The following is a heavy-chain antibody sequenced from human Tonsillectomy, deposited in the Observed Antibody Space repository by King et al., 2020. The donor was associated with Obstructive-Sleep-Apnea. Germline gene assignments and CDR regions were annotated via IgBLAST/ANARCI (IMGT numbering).Heavy chain of an antibody. CDR2: ISAYNVNT. D-gene: IGHD3-10*01. Sequence: QLVQSGAEVKKPGASVKVSCKASGYTFTSYGISWVRQAPGQGLEWMGWISAYNVNTNYAQKLQGRDTMTTDTSTSTASMELRSLRSDDTAVYYCARRGVYYYGSGSYYNPRLEYFQHWGQGTLVTVSS. V-gene: IGHV1-18*01. CDR1: GYTFTSYG. CDR3: ARRGVYYYGSGSYYNPRLEYFQH. J-gene: IGHJ1*01.